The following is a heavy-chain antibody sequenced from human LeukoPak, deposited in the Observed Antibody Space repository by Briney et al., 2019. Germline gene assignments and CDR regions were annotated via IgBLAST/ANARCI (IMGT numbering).Heavy chain of an antibody. D-gene: IGHD3-9*01. J-gene: IGHJ4*02. CDR3: AREGSYDILTGYYNHCFDY. V-gene: IGHV7-4-1*02. Sequence: ASVKVSCKASGYTFTNYAMNWVRQAPGQGLEWMGWINTNTGNPTYAQGFTGRFVFSLDTSVSTAYMQISSLKAEDTAVYYCAREGSYDILTGYYNHCFDYWGQGTLVTVSS. CDR2: INTNTGNP. CDR1: GYTFTNYA.